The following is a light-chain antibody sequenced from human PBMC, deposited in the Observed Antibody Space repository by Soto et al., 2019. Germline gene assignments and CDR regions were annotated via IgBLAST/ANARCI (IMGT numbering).Light chain of an antibody. J-gene: IGKJ1*01. CDR3: QQYNNWPRT. CDR1: QSVRGNY. Sequence: EIVLTQSPGTLSLSPGERATLSCRASQSVRGNYLAWYQQKPGQAPRLLISGASSRASGIPDRFSGSGSGTEFTLTISSLQSEDFAVYYCQQYNNWPRTFGQGTKVEIK. V-gene: IGKV3-20*01. CDR2: GAS.